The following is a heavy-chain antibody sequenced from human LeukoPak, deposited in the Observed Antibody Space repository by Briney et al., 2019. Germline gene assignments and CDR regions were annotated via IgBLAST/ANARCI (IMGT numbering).Heavy chain of an antibody. D-gene: IGHD3-3*01. CDR1: GGSFSGYY. CDR2: INHSGST. V-gene: IGHV4-34*01. CDR3: ARDGALRFLEWLFYYYGMDV. Sequence: ETLSLTCAVYGGSFSGYYWSWIRQPPGKGLEWIGEINHSGSTNYNPSLKSRVTISVDTSKNQFSLKLSSVTAADTAVYYCARDGALRFLEWLFYYYGMDVWGQGTTVTVSS. J-gene: IGHJ6*02.